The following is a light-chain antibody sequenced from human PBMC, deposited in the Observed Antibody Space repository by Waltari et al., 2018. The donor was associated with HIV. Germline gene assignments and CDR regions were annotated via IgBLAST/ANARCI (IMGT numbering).Light chain of an antibody. J-gene: IGLJ2*01. CDR1: SSDFGSYSF. CDR3: CSYAGSSTFVV. Sequence: QSALTQPAPVPGPLGQPITIPCLGTSSDFGSYSFSPWYQQHPGKAPKLMIYEVSKRPSGVSNRFSGSKSGNTASLTISGLQAEDEADYYCCSYAGSSTFVVFGGGTKLTVL. V-gene: IGLV2-23*02. CDR2: EVS.